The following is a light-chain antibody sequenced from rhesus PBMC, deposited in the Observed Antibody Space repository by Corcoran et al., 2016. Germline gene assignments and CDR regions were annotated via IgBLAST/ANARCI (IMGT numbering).Light chain of an antibody. V-gene: IGKV3-24*01. CDR3: LQHSDWPLT. CDR2: VIS. Sequence: ILMTQSPATLSLSPGERATLSCRASESVSSLAWYQQKPGQAPRLLIYVISIRAPGVPDRFSGSGSGTDFTLTISSREPEDVAVYYCLQHSDWPLTFGGGTKVELK. CDR1: ESVSS. J-gene: IGKJ4*01.